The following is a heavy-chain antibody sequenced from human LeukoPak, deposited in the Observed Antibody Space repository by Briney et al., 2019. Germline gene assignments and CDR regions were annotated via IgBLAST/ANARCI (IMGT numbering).Heavy chain of an antibody. V-gene: IGHV3-23*01. J-gene: IGHJ4*02. CDR2: ISGSGGST. CDR1: GFTFSSYA. CDR3: AKDYMAYYYDSSGPSGDY. D-gene: IGHD3-22*01. Sequence: GGSLRLSCAASGFTFSSYAMSWVRQAPGKGLEWVSAISGSGGSTYYADSVKGRFTISRDNSKNTLYLQMNSLRAEDTAVYYCAKDYMAYYYDSSGPSGDYWGQGTLVTVSS.